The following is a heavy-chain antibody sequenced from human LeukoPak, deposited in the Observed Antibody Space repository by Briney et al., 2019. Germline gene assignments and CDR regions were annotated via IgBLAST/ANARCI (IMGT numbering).Heavy chain of an antibody. CDR2: IYYSGST. V-gene: IGHV4-39*01. D-gene: IGHD5-24*01. CDR3: ASLEAMAEDAFDI. CDR1: GGSISSSSYY. Sequence: SEXLSXTCTVSGGSISSSSYYWGWIRQPPGKGREWIGSIYYSGSTYYNPSLNSRLTISVDTSNNQFSLKLSSVTAADTAVYYCASLEAMAEDAFDIWGQGTMVTVSS. J-gene: IGHJ3*02.